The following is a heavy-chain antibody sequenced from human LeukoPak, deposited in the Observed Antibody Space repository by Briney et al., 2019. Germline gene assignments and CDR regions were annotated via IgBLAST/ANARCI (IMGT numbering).Heavy chain of an antibody. CDR2: INHSGST. CDR3: ARGGFYCGGDCYVDY. V-gene: IGHV4-34*01. CDR1: GGSISSHY. J-gene: IGHJ4*02. Sequence: SETLCLTCTVPGGSISSHYWSWIRQPPGKGLEWIGEINHSGSTNYNPSLKSRVTISVDTSKNQFSLRLSSVTAADTAVYYCARGGFYCGGDCYVDYWGQGTLVTVSS. D-gene: IGHD2-21*02.